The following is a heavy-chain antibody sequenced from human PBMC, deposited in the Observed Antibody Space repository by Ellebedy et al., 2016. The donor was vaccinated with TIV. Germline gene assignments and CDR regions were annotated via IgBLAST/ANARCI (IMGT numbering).Heavy chain of an antibody. D-gene: IGHD2-8*01. CDR3: AKTFSPHCSSGVCYMAYYFDY. CDR1: GGSISSNNSS. V-gene: IGHV4-39*01. Sequence: MPSETLSLTCTVSGGSISSNNSSWGWIRQPPGKGLEWIGSIYYSGSTYYNPSLKIRVTRSVDTSKNQFSLKLSYVTAADTDVYYCAKTFSPHCSSGVCYMAYYFDYWGQGTLVTVSS. CDR2: IYYSGST. J-gene: IGHJ4*02.